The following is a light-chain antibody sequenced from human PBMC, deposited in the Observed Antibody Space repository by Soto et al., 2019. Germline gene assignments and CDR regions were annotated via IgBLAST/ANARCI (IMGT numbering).Light chain of an antibody. V-gene: IGKV2-28*01. J-gene: IGKJ5*01. Sequence: DILMTQSPLSLPVTPGEPASISCRSSQSLLHSNGYNYLDWYLQKPGQSPQLLIYLGSNRASGVPDRFSGSGSGTDFTLKISRVEAEDVGVYYCMQGTHWPITFGQGTRLEIK. CDR2: LGS. CDR3: MQGTHWPIT. CDR1: QSLLHSNGYNY.